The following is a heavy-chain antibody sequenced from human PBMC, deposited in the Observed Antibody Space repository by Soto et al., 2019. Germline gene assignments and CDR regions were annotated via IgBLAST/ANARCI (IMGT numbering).Heavy chain of an antibody. Sequence: SETMSLTCTVSGGSISSPNFYWSLKRQHPGKGLEWIGHIYYNGTTYYNPSLKSRVSISVDTSKNQFSLKLSSVTAADTAVYYCARVSGSYYYGMDVWGQGTTVTVSS. D-gene: IGHD3-10*01. CDR1: GGSISSPNFY. V-gene: IGHV4-31*03. CDR3: ARVSGSYYYGMDV. CDR2: IYYNGTT. J-gene: IGHJ6*02.